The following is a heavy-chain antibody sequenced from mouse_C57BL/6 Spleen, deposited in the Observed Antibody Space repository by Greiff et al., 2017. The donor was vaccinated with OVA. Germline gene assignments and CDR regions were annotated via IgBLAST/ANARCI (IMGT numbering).Heavy chain of an antibody. V-gene: IGHV1-82*01. CDR1: GYAFSSSW. J-gene: IGHJ1*03. D-gene: IGHD2-14*01. CDR3: ARGGVPHWYFDV. Sequence: VQLQQSGPELVKPGASVKISCKASGYAFSSSWMNWVKQRPGKGLEWIGRIYPGDGDTNYNGKFKGKATLTADKSSSTAYMQLSSLTSEDSAVYFCARGGVPHWYFDVWGTGTTVTVSS. CDR2: IYPGDGDT.